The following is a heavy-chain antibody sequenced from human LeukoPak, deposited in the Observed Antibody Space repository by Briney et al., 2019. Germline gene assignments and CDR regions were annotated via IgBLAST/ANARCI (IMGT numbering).Heavy chain of an antibody. D-gene: IGHD3-9*01. CDR3: ARDGPNRDDILTGYGGFDP. V-gene: IGHV4-61*02. CDR2: IYTSGST. CDR1: GGSISSSSYY. J-gene: IGHJ5*02. Sequence: PSETLSLTCTVSGGSISSSSYYWGWIRQPAGKGLEWIGRIYTSGSTNYNPSLKSRVTISVDTSKNQFSLKLSSVTAADTAVYYCARDGPNRDDILTGYGGFDPWGQGTLVTVSS.